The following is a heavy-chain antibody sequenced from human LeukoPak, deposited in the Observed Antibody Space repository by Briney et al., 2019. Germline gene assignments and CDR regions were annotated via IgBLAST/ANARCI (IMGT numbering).Heavy chain of an antibody. CDR3: AKALLWFGEYPRDFDY. J-gene: IGHJ4*02. Sequence: GGSLRLSCAASGFTFSSYAMSWVRQAPGKGLEWVSAISGSGGSTYYADSVKGRFTISRDNSKNTLYPQMNSLRAEDTAVYYCAKALLWFGEYPRDFDYWGQGTLVTVSS. V-gene: IGHV3-23*01. D-gene: IGHD3-10*01. CDR2: ISGSGGST. CDR1: GFTFSSYA.